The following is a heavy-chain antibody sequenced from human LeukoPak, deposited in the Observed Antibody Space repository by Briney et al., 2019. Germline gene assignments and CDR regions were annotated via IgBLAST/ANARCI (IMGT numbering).Heavy chain of an antibody. J-gene: IGHJ4*02. D-gene: IGHD3-9*01. CDR3: AKDPQYYDILTGPVGRYFDY. CDR1: GFTFSSYA. V-gene: IGHV3-23*01. CDR2: ISGSGGST. Sequence: GGSLRLSCAASGFTFSSYAMSWVRQAPGKGLEWVSAISGSGGSTYYADSVKGRFTISRDNSKNTLYLQMNSLRAKDTAVYYCAKDPQYYDILTGPVGRYFDYWGQGTLVTVSS.